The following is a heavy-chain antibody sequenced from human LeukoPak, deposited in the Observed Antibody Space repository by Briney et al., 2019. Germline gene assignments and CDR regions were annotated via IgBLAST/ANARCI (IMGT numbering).Heavy chain of an antibody. CDR1: GFTFSNYE. Sequence: PGGSLRLSCAASGFTFSNYEMSWVRQAPGKGLEWVSYISSSGSTIYYADSLKGRFTISRDNAKNSLYLQMNSLRAEDTAVYYCARDPVYYYGSGSYIWGQGTLVTVSS. J-gene: IGHJ4*02. CDR3: ARDPVYYYGSGSYI. CDR2: ISSSGSTI. D-gene: IGHD3-10*01. V-gene: IGHV3-48*03.